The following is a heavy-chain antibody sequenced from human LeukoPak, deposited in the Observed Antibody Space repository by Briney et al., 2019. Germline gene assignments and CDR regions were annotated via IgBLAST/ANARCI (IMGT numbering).Heavy chain of an antibody. CDR2: IYPGDSDT. J-gene: IGHJ4*02. CDR1: GYSFTNYW. V-gene: IGHV5-51*01. Sequence: GESLKISCKGSGYSFTNYWIGWVRQMPGKGLEWMGIIYPGDSDTRYSPSFQGQVTISADKSITTAYLQWGSLKASDTAMYYCARHPDYEPFDYWGQGTLVTVSS. D-gene: IGHD4-17*01. CDR3: ARHPDYEPFDY.